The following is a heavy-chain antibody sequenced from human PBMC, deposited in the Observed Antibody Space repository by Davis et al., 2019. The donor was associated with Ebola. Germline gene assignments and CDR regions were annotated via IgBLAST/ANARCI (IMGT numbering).Heavy chain of an antibody. D-gene: IGHD1-26*01. CDR2: ISGSGGST. V-gene: IGHV3-23*01. CDR1: GFTFSSFA. J-gene: IGHJ4*02. Sequence: GGSLRLSCAASGFTFSSFALSWVRQAPGRGLEWVSTISGSGGSTYYADSVKGRFTISRDNAKSTLYLQMNSLRAEDTALYYCARSQYSGSSMDWGRGTLVSVSS. CDR3: ARSQYSGSSMD.